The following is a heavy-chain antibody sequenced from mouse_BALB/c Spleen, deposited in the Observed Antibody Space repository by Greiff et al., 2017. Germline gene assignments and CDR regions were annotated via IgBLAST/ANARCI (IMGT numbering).Heavy chain of an antibody. V-gene: IGHV1S22*01. CDR1: GYTLTSYW. J-gene: IGHJ4*01. CDR3: TRSGGYYVDYYAMDY. Sequence: LQQPGSELVRPGASVKLSCKASGYTLTSYWMHWVKQRPGQGLEWIGNIYPGSGSTNYDEKFKSKATLTVDTSSSTAYMQLSSLTSEDSAVYYCTRSGGYYVDYYAMDYWGQGTSVTVSS. D-gene: IGHD2-3*01. CDR2: IYPGSGST.